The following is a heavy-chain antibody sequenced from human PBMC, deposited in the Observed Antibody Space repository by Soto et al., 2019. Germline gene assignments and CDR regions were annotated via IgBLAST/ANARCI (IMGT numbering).Heavy chain of an antibody. D-gene: IGHD3-22*01. V-gene: IGHV4-61*01. J-gene: IGHJ4*02. CDR3: ASLYYDSSGYYPLFDY. CDR1: CGSVSSGSYY. CDR2: IYYSGST. Sequence: ETVSLTCTVSCGSVSSGSYYWSWIRQPPGKGLEWIGYIYYSGSTNYNPSLKSRVTISVDTSKNQFSLKLSSVTAADTAVYYCASLYYDSSGYYPLFDYWGQGTLVTVSS.